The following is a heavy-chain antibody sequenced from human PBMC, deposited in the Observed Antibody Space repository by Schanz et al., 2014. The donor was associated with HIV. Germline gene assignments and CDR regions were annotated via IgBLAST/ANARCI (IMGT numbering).Heavy chain of an antibody. D-gene: IGHD3-9*01. V-gene: IGHV1-18*01. J-gene: IGHJ4*03. CDR1: GYTFSTYG. CDR2: INAYNGNT. Sequence: QVQLVQSGAEVKKPGASVKVSCKASGYTFSTYGISWVRQAPGQGLEWMGWINAYNGNTHYAQKFQGRVPMTTDTSTSTAYMELRNLRSDDTAVYYCAKGQDWPGPQLDHWGHGSLVIVSS. CDR3: AKGQDWPGPQLDH.